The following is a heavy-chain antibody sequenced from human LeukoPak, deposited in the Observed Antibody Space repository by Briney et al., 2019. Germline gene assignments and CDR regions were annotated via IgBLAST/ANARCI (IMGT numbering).Heavy chain of an antibody. V-gene: IGHV3-23*01. CDR3: ANIGSSTFGSTGF. CDR2: VSNSGDTT. D-gene: IGHD3-16*01. Sequence: GGSLRLSCVASGFTFSTYGMIWVRQAPGKGPEWVSLVSNSGDTTNYADSVKGRFTISRDNSRNTLYLQMDSLRAEDTAAYYCANIGSSTFGSTGFWGQGTLVTVSS. CDR1: GFTFSTYG. J-gene: IGHJ4*02.